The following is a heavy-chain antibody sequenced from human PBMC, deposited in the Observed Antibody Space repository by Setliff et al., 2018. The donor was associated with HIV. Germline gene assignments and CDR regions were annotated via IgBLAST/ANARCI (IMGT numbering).Heavy chain of an antibody. D-gene: IGHD3-10*01. Sequence: ASVKVSCKASGGTFSSYAINWVRQAPGQGLEWMGRIIFIFSTANYAQKFRGRVTITADKSTSTAYMELSSLRSDDTAVYYCARDSFGGEFTYYYYGMDVWGQGTTVTVSS. CDR2: IIFIFSTA. J-gene: IGHJ6*02. CDR3: ARDSFGGEFTYYYYGMDV. CDR1: GGTFSSYA. V-gene: IGHV1-69*06.